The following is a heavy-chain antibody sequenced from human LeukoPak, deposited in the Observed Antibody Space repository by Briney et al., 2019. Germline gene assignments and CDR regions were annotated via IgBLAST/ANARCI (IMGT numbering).Heavy chain of an antibody. Sequence: PGGSLRLSCAASGFTFSSYDMHWLRQAPGKGLQWVAFIRSDGNNKYYADSVKGRFTVSRDNSKGTLYLQMNSLRDEDTAVYYCAKGTGFDYWGQGARVTVSS. V-gene: IGHV3-30*02. D-gene: IGHD1-14*01. CDR2: IRSDGNNK. CDR1: GFTFSSYD. J-gene: IGHJ4*02. CDR3: AKGTGFDY.